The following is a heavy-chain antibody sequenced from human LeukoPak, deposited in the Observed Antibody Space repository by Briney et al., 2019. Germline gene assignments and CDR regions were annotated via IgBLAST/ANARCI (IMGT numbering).Heavy chain of an antibody. V-gene: IGHV4-39*07. CDR1: GGSISNSSYY. Sequence: SETLSLTCTVSGGSISNSSYYWGWIRQPPGKGLEWIGSIYYSGSTYYNPSLKSRVTISVDTSKNQFSLKLSSVTAADTAVYYCARGPQYSSSSFDYWGQGTLVTVSS. CDR2: IYYSGST. CDR3: ARGPQYSSSSFDY. J-gene: IGHJ4*02. D-gene: IGHD6-6*01.